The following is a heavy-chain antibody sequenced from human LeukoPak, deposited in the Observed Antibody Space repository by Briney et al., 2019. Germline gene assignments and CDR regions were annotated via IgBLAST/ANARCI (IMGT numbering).Heavy chain of an antibody. CDR1: GFTFSSYS. CDR2: ISSSSSYI. V-gene: IGHV3-21*01. J-gene: IGHJ5*02. CDR3: ARGVPASKDWFDP. Sequence: GGSLRLSCAASGFTFSSYSMNWVRQAPGKGLEWVSSISSSSSYIYYADSVKGRFTISRDNAKNSLYLQMNSLRAEDTAVYYCARGVPASKDWFDPWGQGTLVTVSS. D-gene: IGHD2-2*01.